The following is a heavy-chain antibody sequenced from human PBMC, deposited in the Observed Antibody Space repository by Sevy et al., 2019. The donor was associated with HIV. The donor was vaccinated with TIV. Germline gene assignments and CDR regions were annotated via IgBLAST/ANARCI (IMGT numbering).Heavy chain of an antibody. CDR3: VRADPDQHFDS. Sequence: ASVKVSCKASGDTFTNNYIHWVRQAPGQGLEWMGMVDPSAGNTTYAQTFQGRVTMTRDTSTSILYMDLSSRRSEDTAVYYCVRADPDQHFDSWGQGTLVTVSS. V-gene: IGHV1-46*01. J-gene: IGHJ4*02. CDR2: VDPSAGNT. CDR1: GDTFTNNY.